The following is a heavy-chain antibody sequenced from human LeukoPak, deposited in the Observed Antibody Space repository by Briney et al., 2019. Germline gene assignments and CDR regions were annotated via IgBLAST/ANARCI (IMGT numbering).Heavy chain of an antibody. V-gene: IGHV3-23*01. CDR1: GFTFSSYA. J-gene: IGHJ4*02. CDR3: AKGHQDYYDSSGYFFFDY. D-gene: IGHD3-22*01. CDR2: ISGSGGSI. Sequence: PGRSLRLSCAASGFTFSSYAMHWVRQAPGKGLEWVSGISGSGGSIYYADSVKGRFTISRDNSKNTLYLQMNSLRAEDTAVYYCAKGHQDYYDSSGYFFFDYWGQGTLVTVSS.